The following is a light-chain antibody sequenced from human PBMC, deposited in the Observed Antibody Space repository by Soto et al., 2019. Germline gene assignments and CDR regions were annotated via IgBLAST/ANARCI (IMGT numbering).Light chain of an antibody. CDR3: QQSHNIPST. CDR2: AAS. V-gene: IGKV1-39*01. Sequence: DIQMTQSPSSLSASVGDRVTITCRASQSISTYLNWYQQKSGKAPKLLIFAASTLESGVPSRFRGGGSGTDFTLTINSLQTEDSAIYYCQQSHNIPSTFGRGTKVDIK. J-gene: IGKJ4*02. CDR1: QSISTY.